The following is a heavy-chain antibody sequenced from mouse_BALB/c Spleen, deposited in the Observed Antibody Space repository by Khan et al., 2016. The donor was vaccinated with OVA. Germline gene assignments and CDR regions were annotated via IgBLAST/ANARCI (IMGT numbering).Heavy chain of an antibody. J-gene: IGHJ2*01. Sequence: VRLQQSGPELVKPGASVKMSCKASGYTFTNYVLHWVKQKPGQGLEWIGYINPYNGGTKYNEKFKGQATLASDRSSIPAYMELSSLTSEDSAVYYCARGNWQSYYFDYWGQGTTLTLSS. V-gene: IGHV1S136*01. D-gene: IGHD4-1*01. CDR3: ARGNWQSYYFDY. CDR2: INPYNGGT. CDR1: GYTFTNYV.